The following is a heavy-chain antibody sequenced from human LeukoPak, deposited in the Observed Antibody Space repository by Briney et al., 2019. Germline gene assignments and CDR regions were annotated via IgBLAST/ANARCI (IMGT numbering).Heavy chain of an antibody. D-gene: IGHD2-2*01. CDR1: GGSISNSYSY. CDR3: ARQGSSPNWFDP. J-gene: IGHJ5*02. Sequence: PSETLSLTCTVSGGSISNSYSYWGWIRQPPGKGLEWIGSMFYSGRTYFHPSLESRVTISIDTSKNQFSLKLSSVTAADTAVYFCARQGSSPNWFDPWPGNPGHRLL. V-gene: IGHV4-39*01. CDR2: MFYSGRT.